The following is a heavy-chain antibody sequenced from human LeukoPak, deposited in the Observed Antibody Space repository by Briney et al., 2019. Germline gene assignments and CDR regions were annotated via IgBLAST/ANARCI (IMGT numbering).Heavy chain of an antibody. D-gene: IGHD3-22*01. CDR2: ISGSGGST. CDR1: GLTFRSYA. V-gene: IGHV3-23*01. CDR3: AKDAKPYYYDSSGYYYAGAFDI. J-gene: IGHJ3*02. Sequence: PGGSLRLSCAASGLTFRSYAMSWVRQAPGKGLEWVSAISGSGGSTYYADSVKGRFTISRDNSKNTLHLQMNSLRAEDTAVYYCAKDAKPYYYDSSGYYYAGAFDIWGQGTMVTVSS.